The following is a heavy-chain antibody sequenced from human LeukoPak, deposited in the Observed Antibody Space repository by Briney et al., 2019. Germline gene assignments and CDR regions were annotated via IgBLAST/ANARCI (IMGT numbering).Heavy chain of an antibody. CDR1: GGSISSGDYY. CDR3: ARLLVIITGTTDPILNWFDP. V-gene: IGHV4-30-4*01. J-gene: IGHJ5*02. D-gene: IGHD1-7*01. CDR2: IYYSGST. Sequence: SETLSLTCTVSGGSISSGDYYWSWIRQPPGKGLEWIGYIYYSGSTYYNPSLKSRVTISVDTSKNQFSPKLSSVTAADTAVYYCARLLVIITGTTDPILNWFDPWGQGTLVTVSS.